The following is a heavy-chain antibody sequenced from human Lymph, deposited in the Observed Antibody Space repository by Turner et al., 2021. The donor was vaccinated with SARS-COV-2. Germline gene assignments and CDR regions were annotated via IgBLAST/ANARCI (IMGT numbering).Heavy chain of an antibody. CDR1: EFTVSSNY. CDR3: ARVLPYGDYFDY. CDR2: IYSGGST. J-gene: IGHJ4*02. V-gene: IGHV3-53*01. Sequence: EVQQVAPGGGLIQPEGSLRDACAASEFTVSSNYMSWVRQAPGKGLEWVSIIYSGGSTYYADSVKGRFTISRDNSKNTLYLQMNSLRAEDTAVYYCARVLPYGDYFDYWGQGTLVTVSS. D-gene: IGHD4-17*01.